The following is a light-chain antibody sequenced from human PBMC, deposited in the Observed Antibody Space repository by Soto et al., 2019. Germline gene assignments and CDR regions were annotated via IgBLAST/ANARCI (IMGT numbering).Light chain of an antibody. CDR1: QSIGTY. Sequence: IQVTQSAATLSASVGDRVTITCRASQSIGTYLNWYQQKPGKAPNLLIYAASSLQTGVPSRFSGSGSGTDFTLTISSLQPEDFATYYCQQSYSPLLFTFGPGTKVDI. J-gene: IGKJ3*01. V-gene: IGKV1-39*01. CDR2: AAS. CDR3: QQSYSPLLFT.